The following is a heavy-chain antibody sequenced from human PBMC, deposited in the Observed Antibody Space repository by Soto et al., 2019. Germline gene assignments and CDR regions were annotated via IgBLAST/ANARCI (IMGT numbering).Heavy chain of an antibody. V-gene: IGHV4-39*01. Sequence: QLQLQESGPGLVKPSETLSLTCTVSGDSITRSSYLWAWIRQPPGRGLEWIGSFYDSGSPYYNPSLKSRVTISVDTSKNQFSLTLRSVPAADTAVYYCARHVLGAWRWDYWGQGTLVTVYS. CDR1: GDSITRSSYL. CDR2: FYDSGSP. J-gene: IGHJ4*02. CDR3: ARHVLGAWRWDY. D-gene: IGHD3-10*02.